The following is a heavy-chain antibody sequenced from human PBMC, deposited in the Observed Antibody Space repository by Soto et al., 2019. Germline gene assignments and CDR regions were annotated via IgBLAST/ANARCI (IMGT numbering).Heavy chain of an antibody. CDR3: ARGSSSTFFYYYSMDV. V-gene: IGHV1-18*01. CDR2: ISAFNGNT. J-gene: IGHJ6*02. CDR1: GYTFSDHG. D-gene: IGHD6-6*01. Sequence: GASVKVSCKASGYTFSDHGFIWVRQAPGQVLSFMLWISAFNGNTNYAQKFQGRVTMTTDASTTTAYMELRNLRSDDTAVYYCARGSSSTFFYYYSMDVWGQGTTVTVSS.